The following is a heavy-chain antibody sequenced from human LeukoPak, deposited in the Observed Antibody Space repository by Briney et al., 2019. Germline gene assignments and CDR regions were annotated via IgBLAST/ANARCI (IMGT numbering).Heavy chain of an antibody. Sequence: ASVKVSFKASGYSFTTHGIHWVRQAPGQRLEWMGWISDGNGNTKHSQKFQGRLTITRDTSASTAYMELSSLRSEDTAVYYCARDGGYDRSGYYLIPVDPWGQGTLVTVSS. CDR3: ARDGGYDRSGYYLIPVDP. CDR1: GYSFTTHG. D-gene: IGHD3-22*01. V-gene: IGHV1-3*01. CDR2: ISDGNGNT. J-gene: IGHJ5*02.